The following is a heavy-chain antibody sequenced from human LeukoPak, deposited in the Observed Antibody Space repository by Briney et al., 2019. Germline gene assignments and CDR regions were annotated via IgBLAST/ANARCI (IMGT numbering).Heavy chain of an antibody. J-gene: IGHJ5*02. CDR2: IYASGST. CDR3: ARHFPKRYCSSTSCLNWFDP. D-gene: IGHD2-2*01. CDR1: GGSISSGNYY. V-gene: IGHV4-61*02. Sequence: SATLSLTCTVSGGSISSGNYYWSWIRQPAGKGLEWIGRIYASGSTNHNPSLKSRVTISIDTSKNQFSLKLSSVTAADTVVYYCARHFPKRYCSSTSCLNWFDPWGQGTLVTVSP.